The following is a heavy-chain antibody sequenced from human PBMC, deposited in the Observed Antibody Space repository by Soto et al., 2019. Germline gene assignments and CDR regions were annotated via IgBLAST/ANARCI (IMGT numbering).Heavy chain of an antibody. CDR2: IWYDGSNK. CDR3: ARDLKPSSGWSGSWFDP. Sequence: QVQLVESGGGVVQPGRSLRLSCAASGFTFSSYGMHWVRQAPGKGLEWVAVIWYDGSNKYYADSVKGRFTISRDNSKNTLYLQMNSLRAEDTAVYYCARDLKPSSGWSGSWFDPWGQGTLVTVSS. CDR1: GFTFSSYG. V-gene: IGHV3-33*01. D-gene: IGHD6-19*01. J-gene: IGHJ5*02.